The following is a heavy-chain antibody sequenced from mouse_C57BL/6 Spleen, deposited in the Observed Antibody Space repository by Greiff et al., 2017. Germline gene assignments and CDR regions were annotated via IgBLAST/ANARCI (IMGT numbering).Heavy chain of an antibody. D-gene: IGHD2-5*01. CDR2: IYPGSGNT. Sequence: VQLQQSGAELVRPGASVKLSCKASGFTFTDYYINWVQQRPGQGLEWIARIYPGSGNTYYNEKFKGKATLTAEKSSSTAYMQLSSLTSEDSAVYFCARGSNYPYWGQGTTLTVSS. V-gene: IGHV1-76*01. CDR3: ARGSNYPY. J-gene: IGHJ2*01. CDR1: GFTFTDYY.